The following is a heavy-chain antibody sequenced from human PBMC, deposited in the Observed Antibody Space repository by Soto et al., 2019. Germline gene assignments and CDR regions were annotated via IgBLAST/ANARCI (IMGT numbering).Heavy chain of an antibody. CDR2: IYYSGST. CDR1: GGSISSYY. J-gene: IGHJ4*02. CDR3: ARDLGSSWAGYFDY. D-gene: IGHD6-13*01. V-gene: IGHV4-59*01. Sequence: SETLSLTCTVSGGSISSYYWSWIRQPPGKGLEWIGYIYYSGSTNYNPSLKSRVTISVDTSKNQFSLQLISVTAADTAVYYCARDLGSSWAGYFDYWGQGTLVTVSS.